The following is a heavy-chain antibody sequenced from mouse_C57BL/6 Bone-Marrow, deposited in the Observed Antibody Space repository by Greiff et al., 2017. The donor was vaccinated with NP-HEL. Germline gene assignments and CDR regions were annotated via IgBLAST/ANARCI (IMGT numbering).Heavy chain of an antibody. CDR3: ARMDDGYHYYAMDY. CDR2: IYPGSGST. Sequence: VQLQQPGAELVKPGASVKMSCKASGYTFTSYWITWVKQRPGQGLEWIGDIYPGSGSTNYNEKFKSKATLTVDTSSSTAYMQLSSLTSEDSAVYYCARMDDGYHYYAMDYWGQGTSVTVSS. V-gene: IGHV1-55*01. J-gene: IGHJ4*01. CDR1: GYTFTSYW. D-gene: IGHD2-3*01.